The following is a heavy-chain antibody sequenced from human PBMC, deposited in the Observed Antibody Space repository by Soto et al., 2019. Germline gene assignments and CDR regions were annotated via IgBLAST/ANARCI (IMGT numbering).Heavy chain of an antibody. CDR1: GGTFSSYA. CDR2: IIPIFGTA. V-gene: IGHV1-69*13. Sequence: SVKVSCKASGGTFSSYAISCVRQAPGQGLEWMGGIIPIFGTANYAQKFQGRVTITADESTSTAYMELSSLRSEDTAVYYCARGYGSIVVVVAATRAFDIWGQGTMVTVSS. CDR3: ARGYGSIVVVVAATRAFDI. D-gene: IGHD2-15*01. J-gene: IGHJ3*02.